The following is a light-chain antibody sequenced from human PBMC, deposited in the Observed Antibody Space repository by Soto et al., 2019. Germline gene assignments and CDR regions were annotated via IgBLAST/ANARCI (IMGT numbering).Light chain of an antibody. CDR3: KQRNSWPLT. J-gene: IGKJ4*01. CDR1: ESISKF. V-gene: IGKV3-11*01. CDR2: DAS. Sequence: EIVLSQSPAALSLSPGERATLTCTASESISKFLVWYQQRPGQSPSLLISDASKRATGVPARFSGSGSGTDFTLPITGREREDSAVYYCKQRNSWPLTCGGGTKVEIK.